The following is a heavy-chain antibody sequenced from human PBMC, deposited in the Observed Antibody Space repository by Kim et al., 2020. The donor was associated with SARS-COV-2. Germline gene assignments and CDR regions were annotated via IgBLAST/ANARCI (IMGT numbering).Heavy chain of an antibody. Sequence: SETLSLTCAVYGGSFSGYYWSWIRQPPGKGLEWIGEINHSGSTNYNPSLKSRVTISVDTSKNQFSLKLSSVTAADTAVYYCARGPWFDPWGQGTLVTVSS. V-gene: IGHV4-34*01. CDR3: ARGPWFDP. CDR2: INHSGST. CDR1: GGSFSGYY. J-gene: IGHJ5*02.